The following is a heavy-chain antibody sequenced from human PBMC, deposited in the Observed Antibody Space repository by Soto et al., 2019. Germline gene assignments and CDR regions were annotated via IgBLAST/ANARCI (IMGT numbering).Heavy chain of an antibody. D-gene: IGHD3-10*01. CDR1: GFTFSSYG. Sequence: PGGSLRLSCAASGFTFSSYGMHWVRQAPGKGLEWVAVIWYDGSNKYYADSVKGRFTISRDNAKNAIFLQMTSLRVDDTAVYFCARVDRGGFDLWGQGTMVT. V-gene: IGHV3-33*01. CDR2: IWYDGSNK. J-gene: IGHJ3*01. CDR3: ARVDRGGFDL.